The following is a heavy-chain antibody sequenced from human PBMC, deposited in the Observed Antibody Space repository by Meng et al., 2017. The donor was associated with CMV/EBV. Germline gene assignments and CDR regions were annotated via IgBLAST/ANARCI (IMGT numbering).Heavy chain of an antibody. D-gene: IGHD3-10*01. CDR3: ARDWVTMVRGVIRYYGMDV. V-gene: IGHV3-53*01. Sequence: GESLKISCVASGFTVSSNYMSWVRQAPGKGLEWVSVIYSGGSTYYADSVKGRFTISRDNSKNTLYLQMNSLRAEDTAVYYCARDWVTMVRGVIRYYGMDVWGQGTTVTVSS. CDR2: IYSGGST. J-gene: IGHJ6*02. CDR1: GFTVSSNY.